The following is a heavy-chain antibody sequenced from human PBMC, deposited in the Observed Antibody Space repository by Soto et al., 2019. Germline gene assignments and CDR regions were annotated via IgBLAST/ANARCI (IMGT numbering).Heavy chain of an antibody. CDR3: ARAKRGYSGYDSPNWFDP. CDR2: IIPILGIA. D-gene: IGHD5-12*01. Sequence: SVKVSCKASGGTFSSYTISWVRQAPGQGLEWMGRIIPILGIANYAQKFQGRVTITADKSTSTAYMELSSLRSEDTAVYYCARAKRGYSGYDSPNWFDPWGQGTLVTVSS. J-gene: IGHJ5*02. CDR1: GGTFSSYT. V-gene: IGHV1-69*02.